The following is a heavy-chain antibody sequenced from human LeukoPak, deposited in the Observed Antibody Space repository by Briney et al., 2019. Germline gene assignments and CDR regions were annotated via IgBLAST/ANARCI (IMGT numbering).Heavy chain of an antibody. CDR3: AREGRHCSATTCYSDD. V-gene: IGHV1-69*04. J-gene: IGHJ4*02. D-gene: IGHD2-2*01. CDR2: ILPVLGIT. Sequence: SVKVSCKASGGTFSTDAISWVRQAPGQGLEWMGRILPVLGITTNAQKFQGRVAITADKSTSTAYMELSSLRSDDTAVYYCAREGRHCSATTCYSDDRGQGILVTVSS. CDR1: GGTFSTDA.